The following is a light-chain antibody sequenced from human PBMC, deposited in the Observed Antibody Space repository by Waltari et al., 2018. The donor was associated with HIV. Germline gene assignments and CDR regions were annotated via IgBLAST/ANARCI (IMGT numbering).Light chain of an antibody. CDR2: RDD. J-gene: IGLJ3*02. CDR1: NSNIGSNS. Sequence: QSVVTQPPSASGTPGQRVVISCSGSNSNIGSNSVNWYQQVPGAAPKLLIYRDDPRLSGVPNVFSGSKSSTPAALAISEVRSEAEADYYCTVWDDSLRGGVFGGGTKLTVL. V-gene: IGLV1-47*01. CDR3: TVWDDSLRGGV.